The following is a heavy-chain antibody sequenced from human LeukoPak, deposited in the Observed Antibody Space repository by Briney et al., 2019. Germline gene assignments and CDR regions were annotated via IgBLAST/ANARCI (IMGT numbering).Heavy chain of an antibody. V-gene: IGHV3-21*01. CDR2: ISRRSRHV. CDR1: GFTFSDYS. CDR3: VRDLMGSGSTTAYLHH. Sequence: PGGSLRLSCTASGFTFSDYSVNWVRQAPGKGLEWVSSISRRSRHVYYAASVKGRFTISRDNAKNSLYLQMNSLRAEDMAVYFCVRDLMGSGSTTAYLHHWGQGTLVTVSS. J-gene: IGHJ1*01. D-gene: IGHD1-1*01.